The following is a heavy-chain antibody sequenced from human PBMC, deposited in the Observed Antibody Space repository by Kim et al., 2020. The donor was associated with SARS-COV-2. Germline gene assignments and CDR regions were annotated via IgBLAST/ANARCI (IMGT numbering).Heavy chain of an antibody. Sequence: GGSLRLSCAASGFTFSSYSMNWVRQAPGKGLEWVSSISSSSSYIYYGDSVKGRFTISRDNAKNSLYLQMNSLRAEDTAVYYCARGPGYGGNPDDYWGQGTLVTVSS. J-gene: IGHJ4*02. V-gene: IGHV3-21*01. CDR2: ISSSSSYI. CDR3: ARGPGYGGNPDDY. D-gene: IGHD4-17*01. CDR1: GFTFSSYS.